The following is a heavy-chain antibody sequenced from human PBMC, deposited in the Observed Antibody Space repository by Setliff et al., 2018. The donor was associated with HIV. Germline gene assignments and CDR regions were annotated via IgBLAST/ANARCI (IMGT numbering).Heavy chain of an antibody. CDR1: GGSINSNNW. J-gene: IGHJ6*03. Sequence: SETLSLTCAVSGGSINSNNWWSWVRQPPGKGLEWIGEIYHFGSTNYNPSLKSRVTISVDKSKNQFSLKLRSVTAADTAVYYCARTRYSYGYFYYMDVWGKGTTVTVSS. D-gene: IGHD5-18*01. V-gene: IGHV4-4*02. CDR3: ARTRYSYGYFYYMDV. CDR2: IYHFGST.